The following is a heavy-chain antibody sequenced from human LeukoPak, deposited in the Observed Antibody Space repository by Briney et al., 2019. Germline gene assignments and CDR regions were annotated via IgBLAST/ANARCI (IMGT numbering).Heavy chain of an antibody. CDR3: ARDGAGDSSGSQYYYGMDV. V-gene: IGHV7-4-1*02. CDR2: INTNTGNP. D-gene: IGHD3-22*01. Sequence: GASVKVSCTASGYTFTSYAMNWVRQAPGQGLEWMGWINTNTGNPTYAQGFTGRFVFSLDTSVSTAYLQISSLKAEDTAVYYCARDGAGDSSGSQYYYGMDVWGQGTTVTVSS. J-gene: IGHJ6*02. CDR1: GYTFTSYA.